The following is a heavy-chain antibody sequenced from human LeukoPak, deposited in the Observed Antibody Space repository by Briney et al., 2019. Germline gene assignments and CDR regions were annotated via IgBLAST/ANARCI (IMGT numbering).Heavy chain of an antibody. J-gene: IGHJ5*02. V-gene: IGHV1-46*01. CDR3: ARHYGDYVSPDNWFDP. CDR2: INPSGGST. Sequence: ASVKVSCKASGYTFTSYYMHWVRQAPGQGLEWMGIINPSGGSTSYAQKFQGRVTITRDTSASTAYMELSSLRSEDMAVYYCARHYGDYVSPDNWFDPWGQGTLVTVSS. D-gene: IGHD4-17*01. CDR1: GYTFTSYY.